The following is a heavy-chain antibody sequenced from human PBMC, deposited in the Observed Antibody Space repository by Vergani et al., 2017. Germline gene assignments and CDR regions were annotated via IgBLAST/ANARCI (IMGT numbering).Heavy chain of an antibody. J-gene: IGHJ6*02. CDR2: IWYDGSNK. CDR1: GFPFSSYG. Sequence: QVQLVESGGGVVQPGRSLRLSCAASGFPFSSYGMHWVRQAPGKGLEWVAVIWYDGSNKYYAASVKGRFTISRDNSKNTLYLQMNSLSGEDTAVYYCARGLGYCSSTSCSNYYYYGMDVWGQGTTVTVSS. D-gene: IGHD2-2*01. CDR3: ARGLGYCSSTSCSNYYYYGMDV. V-gene: IGHV3-33*01.